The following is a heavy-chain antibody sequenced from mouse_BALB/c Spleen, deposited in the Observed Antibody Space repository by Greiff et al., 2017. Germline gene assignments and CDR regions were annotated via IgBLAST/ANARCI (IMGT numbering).Heavy chain of an antibody. J-gene: IGHJ4*01. Sequence: EVKLMESGGGLVQPGGSRKLSCAASGFTFSSFGMHWVRQAPEKGLEWVAYISSGSSTIYYADTVKGRFTISRDNPKNTLFLQMTSLRSEDTAMYYCARENYRCDGEDAMDYWGQGTSVTVSS. V-gene: IGHV5-17*02. CDR3: ARENYRCDGEDAMDY. CDR1: GFTFSSFG. D-gene: IGHD2-14*01. CDR2: ISSGSSTI.